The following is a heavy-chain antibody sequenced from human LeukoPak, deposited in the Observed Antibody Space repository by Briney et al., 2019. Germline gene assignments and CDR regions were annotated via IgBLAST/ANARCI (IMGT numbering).Heavy chain of an antibody. CDR1: GFTFSNYA. D-gene: IGHD4-11*01. J-gene: IGHJ3*02. Sequence: GGSLRLSCVASGFTFSNYAMHWVRQTPGKGLEYVSGINSNGGSTQYADSVRGRFTISRDNAKNSLYLQIHSLRAEDTAVYYCARDWYNNSDAFDIWGQGTMVTVSS. CDR2: INSNGGST. V-gene: IGHV3-64*04. CDR3: ARDWYNNSDAFDI.